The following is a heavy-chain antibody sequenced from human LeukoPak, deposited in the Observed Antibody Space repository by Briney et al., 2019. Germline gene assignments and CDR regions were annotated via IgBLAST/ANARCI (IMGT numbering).Heavy chain of an antibody. J-gene: IGHJ4*02. D-gene: IGHD3-22*01. V-gene: IGHV3-33*01. CDR2: IWYDGSNK. CDR1: GFTFSSYG. CDR3: ARDDSSGYYHFDY. Sequence: GRSLRHSCAASGFTFSSYGMHWVRQAPGKGLEWVAVIWYDGSNKYYADSVKGRFTISRDNSKNTLYLQMNSLRAEDTAVYYCARDDSSGYYHFDYWGQGTLVTVSS.